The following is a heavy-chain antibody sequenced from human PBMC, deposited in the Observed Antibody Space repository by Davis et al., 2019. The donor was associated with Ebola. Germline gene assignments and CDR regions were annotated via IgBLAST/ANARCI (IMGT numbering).Heavy chain of an antibody. CDR2: ISGSGGST. J-gene: IGHJ6*02. CDR1: GLTSSSYA. V-gene: IGHV3-23*01. CDR3: AKDIEDYGEVLDYYYGMDV. Sequence: GGSLRLSCAASGLTSSSYAMSWVRQAPGKGLEWVSAISGSGGSTYYADSVKGRFPISRDNSKNTLYLQMTSLRAEDTAVYYCAKDIEDYGEVLDYYYGMDVWGQGTTVTVSS. D-gene: IGHD4-17*01.